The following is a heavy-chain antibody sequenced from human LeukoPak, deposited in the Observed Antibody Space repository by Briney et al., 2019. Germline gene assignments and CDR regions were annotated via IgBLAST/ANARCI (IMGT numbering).Heavy chain of an antibody. D-gene: IGHD5-18*01. J-gene: IGHJ4*02. CDR3: ARHLDSYGYNVGDY. CDR2: LHYTGST. Sequence: SETLSLTCTVSGGSISNYYWNWIRQPPGKGLEWIGYLHYTGSTTYNPSLKSRITISVDTSKNQFSLKLTSMTAADTAVYYCARHLDSYGYNVGDYWGQGTLVTVSS. CDR1: GGSISNYY. V-gene: IGHV4-59*08.